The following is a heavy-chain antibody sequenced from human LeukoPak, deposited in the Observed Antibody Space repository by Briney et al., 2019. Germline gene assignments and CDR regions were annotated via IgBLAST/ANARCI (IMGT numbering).Heavy chain of an antibody. Sequence: TGGSLRPSCAASGSTFSSYAMSWVRQAPGKGLEWVSAISSSGGSTYYADSVKGRFTISRDNSKNTLYLQMNSLRVEDTAVYYCAKDPYGYNSYYFDYWGQGTLGTVSS. J-gene: IGHJ4*02. V-gene: IGHV3-23*01. CDR3: AKDPYGYNSYYFDY. CDR1: GSTFSSYA. D-gene: IGHD5-24*01. CDR2: ISSSGGST.